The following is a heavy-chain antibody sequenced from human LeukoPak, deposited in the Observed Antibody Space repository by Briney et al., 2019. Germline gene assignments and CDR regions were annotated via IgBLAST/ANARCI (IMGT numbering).Heavy chain of an antibody. J-gene: IGHJ4*02. V-gene: IGHV1-2*02. CDR2: INPNSGGT. Sequence: GASVKVSCKASGYTFTGYYMHWVRQAPGQGLEWMGWINPNSGGTNYAQKFQGRVTMTRDTSISTAYMELSRLRSDDTAVYYCAGGWGGGAGEDYYDSSGPYFDYWGQGTLVTVSS. CDR3: AGGWGGGAGEDYYDSSGPYFDY. CDR1: GYTFTGYY. D-gene: IGHD3-22*01.